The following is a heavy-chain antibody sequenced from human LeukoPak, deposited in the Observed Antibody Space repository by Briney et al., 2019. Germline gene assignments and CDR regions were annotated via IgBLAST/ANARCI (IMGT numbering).Heavy chain of an antibody. CDR2: ISGGGDNT. D-gene: IGHD3-22*01. V-gene: IGHV3-23*01. J-gene: IGHJ4*02. CDR1: GFTFSHYA. CDR3: AKEPYSSGYSTFDY. Sequence: GGSLRLSCAASGFTFSHYAMTWVRQAPGKGLEWVSGISGGGDNTFYADSVKGQFTIYRDNSKNTLYLQMNSLRAEDTALYYCAKEPYSSGYSTFDYWGQGTLVTVSS.